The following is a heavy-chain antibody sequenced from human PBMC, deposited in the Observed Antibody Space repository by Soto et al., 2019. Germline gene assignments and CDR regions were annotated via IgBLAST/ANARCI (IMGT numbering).Heavy chain of an antibody. J-gene: IGHJ4*02. CDR2: IYQSGST. CDR1: GGSLSSSAYS. V-gene: IGHV4-30-2*01. CDR3: ARGGTDYDFWSGYYSPYFDY. Sequence: SETLSLTCAVSGGSLSSSAYSWSWIRQPPGKGLEWIGFIYQSGSTYYNPSLKSRVTISVDTSKNQFSLKLSSVTAADTAVYYCARGGTDYDFWSGYYSPYFDYWGQGTLVTVSS. D-gene: IGHD3-3*01.